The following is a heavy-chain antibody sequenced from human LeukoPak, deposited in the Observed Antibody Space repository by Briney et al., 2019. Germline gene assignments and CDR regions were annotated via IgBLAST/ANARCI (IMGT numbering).Heavy chain of an antibody. CDR3: ARDGITIFGVVSSPLDD. Sequence: GGSLRPSLAASGFTFSSYGMHWVRHAPGKGVEWVAVIWYDGSNKYYADSVKGRFTISRDNSKNTLYLQMNSLRAEDTAVYYCARDGITIFGVVSSPLDDWGKGTTVTVSS. CDR2: IWYDGSNK. CDR1: GFTFSSYG. J-gene: IGHJ6*04. V-gene: IGHV3-33*01. D-gene: IGHD3-3*01.